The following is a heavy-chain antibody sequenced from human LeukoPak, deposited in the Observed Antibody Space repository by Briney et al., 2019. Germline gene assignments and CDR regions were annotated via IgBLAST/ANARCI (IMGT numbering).Heavy chain of an antibody. CDR2: ISGSGVTT. CDR3: LIMSTNLEY. CDR1: GFTFSSYG. Sequence: GRSLRLSCAAPGFTFSSYGMHWVRQAPGKGLEWVSAISGSGVTTYYADSVKGRFTISRDNSKSMLSLQMNGLRAEDTAVYYCLIMSTNLEYWGQGTLVTVSS. D-gene: IGHD5-24*01. J-gene: IGHJ4*02. V-gene: IGHV3-23*01.